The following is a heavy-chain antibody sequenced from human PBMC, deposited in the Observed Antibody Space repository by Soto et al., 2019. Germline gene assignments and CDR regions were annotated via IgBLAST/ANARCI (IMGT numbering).Heavy chain of an antibody. D-gene: IGHD2-15*01. V-gene: IGHV3-23*01. CDR2: ISGSGGST. CDR3: AKDRNPWGSNNWFAP. Sequence: PGGSLRLSCAASGFTFSSYAMSWVRQAPGKGLEWVSAISGSGGSTYYADSVKGRFTISRDNSKNTLYLQMNSLRAEDTAVYYCAKDRNPWGSNNWFAPWGQGTLVTVSS. CDR1: GFTFSSYA. J-gene: IGHJ5*02.